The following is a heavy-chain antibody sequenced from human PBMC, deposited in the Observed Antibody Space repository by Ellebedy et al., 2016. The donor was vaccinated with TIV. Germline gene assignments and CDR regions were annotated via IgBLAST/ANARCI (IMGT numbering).Heavy chain of an antibody. J-gene: IGHJ3*02. D-gene: IGHD3-22*01. CDR2: IIPILGVA. CDR3: ARDSSGYYYTVGAFDI. CDR1: GGTFSSYA. Sequence: AASVKVSCKPSGGTFSSYAISWVRQAPGQGLEWMGGIIPILGVAHYPQKFQGRSTITADKSTSTAYMELSSLRSEDTAVYYCARDSSGYYYTVGAFDIWGQGTMVTVSS. V-gene: IGHV1-69*10.